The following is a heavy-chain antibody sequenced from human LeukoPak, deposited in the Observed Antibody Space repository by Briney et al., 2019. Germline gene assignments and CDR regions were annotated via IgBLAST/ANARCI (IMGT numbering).Heavy chain of an antibody. Sequence: ASMKVSCKASGYTFSRYGITWVLQAPGQGLEWMGWITAYDGNTNFAQNFQARVTMTTDTSTNTAYMELRSLRSDDTAVYYCARQSFIAGDNWNYVLNGDDALDIWGQGTMVTVSS. D-gene: IGHD1-7*01. CDR1: GYTFSRYG. CDR2: ITAYDGNT. CDR3: ARQSFIAGDNWNYVLNGDDALDI. V-gene: IGHV1-18*01. J-gene: IGHJ3*02.